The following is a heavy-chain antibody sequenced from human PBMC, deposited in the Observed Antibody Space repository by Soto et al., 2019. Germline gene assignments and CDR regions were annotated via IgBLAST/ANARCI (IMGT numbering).Heavy chain of an antibody. V-gene: IGHV3-48*02. Sequence: GGSLRLSCAASGFTFSSYSMNWVRQAQGKGMEWVSYISSSSSTIYYAGSVKGRFTISRDNAKNALYLQMNSLRDDDTAVYYCAVHPTVTDDAFDIWGQGTMVTVSS. CDR2: ISSSSSTI. CDR1: GFTFSSYS. D-gene: IGHD4-17*01. CDR3: AVHPTVTDDAFDI. J-gene: IGHJ3*02.